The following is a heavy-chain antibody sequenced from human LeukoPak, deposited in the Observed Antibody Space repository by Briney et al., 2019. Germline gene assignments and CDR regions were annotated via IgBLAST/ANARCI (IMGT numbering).Heavy chain of an antibody. CDR2: ISYSGTT. Sequence: SETLSLTCTVSGGSISSYYWGWFRQPPGKGLEWIGYISYSGTTNYNPSLKSRITISMDTSKNQFSLKLSSVTAADTAVYYCARGQLVRAGWFDPWGQGTLVTVSS. J-gene: IGHJ5*02. D-gene: IGHD6-6*01. V-gene: IGHV4-59*01. CDR3: ARGQLVRAGWFDP. CDR1: GGSISSYY.